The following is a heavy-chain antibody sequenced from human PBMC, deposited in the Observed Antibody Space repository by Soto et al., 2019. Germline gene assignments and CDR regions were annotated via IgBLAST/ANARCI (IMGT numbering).Heavy chain of an antibody. J-gene: IGHJ6*02. CDR3: ATLWSGYDDYYYGMDV. Sequence: QVQLVQSGAEVKKPGSTVKVSCKASGSTFSSYAISWVRQAPGQGLEWMGGIIPIFGTANYAQKFQGRVTITADESTSTAYMELSSLRSEDTAVYYCATLWSGYDDYYYGMDVWGQGTTVTVCS. CDR2: IIPIFGTA. D-gene: IGHD5-12*01. CDR1: GSTFSSYA. V-gene: IGHV1-69*01.